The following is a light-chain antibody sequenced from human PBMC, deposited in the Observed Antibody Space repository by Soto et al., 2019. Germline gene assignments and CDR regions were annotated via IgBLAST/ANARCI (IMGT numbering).Light chain of an antibody. V-gene: IGKV3-11*01. Sequence: EIVLTQSPATLSLSPGERATLSCRASQSISRHLAWYQQKPGQTPRLLIYDASNRATGIPARFSGSGSGTDFTLTISSLEPEDFAIYYCQQRSNWPPEYTFGQGTKLEI. CDR1: QSISRH. CDR3: QQRSNWPPEYT. CDR2: DAS. J-gene: IGKJ2*01.